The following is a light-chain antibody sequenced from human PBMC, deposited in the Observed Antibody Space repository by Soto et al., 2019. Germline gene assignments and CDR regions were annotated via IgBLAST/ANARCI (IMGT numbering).Light chain of an antibody. CDR1: SGSIASNY. CDR2: EDN. Sequence: NFMLTQPHSVSESPVKTVIISCTRSSGSIASNYVQWYQQRPGSSPTTVIYEDNQRPSGVPARFSGSIDSSSNSASLTISGLETEDEADYYCQSYDATNQVFGGGTKVTVL. V-gene: IGLV6-57*01. J-gene: IGLJ3*02. CDR3: QSYDATNQV.